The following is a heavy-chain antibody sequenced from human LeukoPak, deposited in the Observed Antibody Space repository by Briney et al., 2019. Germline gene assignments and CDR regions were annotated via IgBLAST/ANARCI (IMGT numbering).Heavy chain of an antibody. CDR3: ARECPDYDSSGCWFDP. J-gene: IGHJ5*02. CDR2: INPNSGGT. Sequence: ASVKVSCKASGYTFTGYYMHWVRQAPGQGLEWMGWINPNSGGTNYAQKFQGWVTMTRDTSISTAYMELSRLRSDDTAVYYCARECPDYDSSGCWFDPWGQGTLVTVSS. D-gene: IGHD3-22*01. V-gene: IGHV1-2*04. CDR1: GYTFTGYY.